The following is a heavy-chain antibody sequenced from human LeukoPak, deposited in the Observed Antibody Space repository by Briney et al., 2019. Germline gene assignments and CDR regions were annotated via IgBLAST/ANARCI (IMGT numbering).Heavy chain of an antibody. CDR3: TRGRPHGNDY. D-gene: IGHD4-23*01. V-gene: IGHV3-30-3*01. CDR1: GFTFSSYA. J-gene: IGHJ4*02. CDR2: ISYDGNNK. Sequence: SGGSLRLSCAASGFTFSSYAMHWVRQAPGKGLEWVAVISYDGNNKYYAESVKGRFTISRDNSKNTLCLQMNSLRVEDTAVYYCTRGRPHGNDYWGQGTLVTVSS.